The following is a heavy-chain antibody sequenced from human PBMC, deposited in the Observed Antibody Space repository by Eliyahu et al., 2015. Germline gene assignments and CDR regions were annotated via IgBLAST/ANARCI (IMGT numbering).Heavy chain of an antibody. D-gene: IGHD4-17*01. CDR2: IYYSGST. J-gene: IGHJ4*02. Sequence: QLQLQESGPGLVKPSETLSLTCTVPGGSISSSSYYWGWIRQPPGKGLEWIGSIYYSGSTYYNPSLKSRVTISVDTSKNQFSLKLSSVTAADTAVYYCAGHGAPVDYGDDYFDYWGQGTLVTVSS. CDR3: AGHGAPVDYGDDYFDY. CDR1: GGSISSSSYY. V-gene: IGHV4-39*01.